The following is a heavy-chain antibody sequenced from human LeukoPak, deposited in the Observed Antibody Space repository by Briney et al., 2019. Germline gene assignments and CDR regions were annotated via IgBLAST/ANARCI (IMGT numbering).Heavy chain of an antibody. D-gene: IGHD3-22*01. CDR2: MNPNSGNT. CDR1: GYTFTSYD. Sequence: ASVKVSCKASGYTFTSYDINWVRQATGQGLEWMGWMNPNSGNTGYAQKLQGRVTMTTDTSTSTAYMELRSLRSDDTAVYYCARDRTMITPPLSYWGQGTLVTVSS. V-gene: IGHV1-8*01. J-gene: IGHJ4*02. CDR3: ARDRTMITPPLSY.